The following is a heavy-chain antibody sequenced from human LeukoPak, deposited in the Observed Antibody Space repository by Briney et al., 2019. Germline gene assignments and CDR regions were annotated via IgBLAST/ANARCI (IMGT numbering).Heavy chain of an antibody. V-gene: IGHV4-4*07. CDR1: GGSISSYY. D-gene: IGHD3-10*01. CDR2: ICTSGST. Sequence: PSETLSLTCTVSGGSISSYYWSWIRQPAGRGLEWMGRICTSGSTNYNPSLKSRVTMSVDTSKNQCSLKLSSVTAADTAVYYWARDSTYGFDYWGEGTLGTVSS. J-gene: IGHJ4*02. CDR3: ARDSTYGFDY.